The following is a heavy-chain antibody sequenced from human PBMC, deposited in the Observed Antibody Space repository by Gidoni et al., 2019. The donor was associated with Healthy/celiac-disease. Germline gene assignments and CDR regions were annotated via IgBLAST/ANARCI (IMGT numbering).Heavy chain of an antibody. CDR2: IYHSGST. J-gene: IGHJ4*02. D-gene: IGHD4-17*01. CDR3: ARPTETILAQYFDY. CDR1: GYSISSGYY. Sequence: QVQLQESGPGLGKPSETLSLTCAVSGYSISSGYYWGWIRQPPGKGLEWIGSIYHSGSTYYNPSLTRRVTISVDTSKNPFSLKLSSVTAADTAVYYCARPTETILAQYFDYWGQGTLVTVSS. V-gene: IGHV4-38-2*01.